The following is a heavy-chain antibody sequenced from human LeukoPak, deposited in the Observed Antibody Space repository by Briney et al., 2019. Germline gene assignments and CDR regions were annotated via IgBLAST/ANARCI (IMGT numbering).Heavy chain of an antibody. Sequence: SETLSLTCTVSGSSISSYYWSWIRQPPGKGLEWIGYIYYSGSTNYNPSLKSRVTISVDTSKNQFSLKLSSVTAADTAVYYCARDLYDSSGNNWFDPWGQGTLVTVSS. CDR1: GSSISSYY. V-gene: IGHV4-59*01. CDR2: IYYSGST. D-gene: IGHD3-22*01. CDR3: ARDLYDSSGNNWFDP. J-gene: IGHJ5*02.